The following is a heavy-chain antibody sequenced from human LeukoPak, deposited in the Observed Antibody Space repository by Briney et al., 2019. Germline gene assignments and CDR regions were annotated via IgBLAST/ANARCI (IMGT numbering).Heavy chain of an antibody. V-gene: IGHV4-59*01. CDR3: AREGQSADYGMDV. J-gene: IGHJ6*04. CDR1: GYSISSYY. CDR2: IYYSGST. Sequence: SETLSLTCTVSGYSISSYYCSCIRQPPAKELEWIGYIYYSGSTNYNPSLKSRVTISVDTSKNQFSLKLSSVTAADTAVYYCAREGQSADYGMDVWGKGTTVTVSS. D-gene: IGHD2-2*01.